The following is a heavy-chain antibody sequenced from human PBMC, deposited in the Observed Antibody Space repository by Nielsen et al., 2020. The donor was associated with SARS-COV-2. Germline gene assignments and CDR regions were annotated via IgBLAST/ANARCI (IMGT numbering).Heavy chain of an antibody. D-gene: IGHD1-26*01. CDR3: ARSGPRRNNAFDI. CDR1: GGPISDDGYY. J-gene: IGHJ3*02. V-gene: IGHV4-31*03. Sequence: SETLSLTCTVSGGPISDDGYYWTWIRQHPGKGLEWVGYIDYRGKTYYNPSLKSRASMSVDTSKNQFSLMLSSVTAADTAVYYCARSGPRRNNAFDIWGQGSMVTVSS. CDR2: IDYRGKT.